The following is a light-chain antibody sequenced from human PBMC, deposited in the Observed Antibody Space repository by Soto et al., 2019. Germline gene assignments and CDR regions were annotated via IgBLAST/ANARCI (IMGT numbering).Light chain of an antibody. J-gene: IGLJ2*01. CDR2: ANS. CDR1: SSNIGAGYD. CDR3: QSYDSGLSGYVV. Sequence: QSVLTQPPSMSGAPGQRVTISCTGGSSNIGAGYDVHWYQQLPGTAPKLLIYANSNRPSGVPDRFSGSKSGTSASLAITGILAEDEADYFCQSYDSGLSGYVVFGGGTQLTVL. V-gene: IGLV1-40*01.